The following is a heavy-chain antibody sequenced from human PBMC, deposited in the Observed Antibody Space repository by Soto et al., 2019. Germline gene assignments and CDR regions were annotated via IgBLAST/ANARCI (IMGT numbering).Heavy chain of an antibody. CDR1: GYTFTSYD. D-gene: IGHD5-18*01. J-gene: IGHJ6*02. V-gene: IGHV1-8*01. CDR3: AGGKGVDTAMGHYYYYGMDV. CDR2: MNPNSGNT. Sequence: GASVKVSCKASGYTFTSYDINWVRQATGQGLEWMGWMNPNSGNTGYAQKFQGRVTMTRNTSISTAYMELSSLRSEDTAVYYCAGGKGVDTAMGHYYYYGMDVWGQGTTVTVSS.